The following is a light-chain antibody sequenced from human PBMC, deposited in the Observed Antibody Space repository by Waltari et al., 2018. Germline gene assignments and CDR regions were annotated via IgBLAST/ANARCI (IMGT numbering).Light chain of an antibody. CDR1: DIATKS. CDR3: QVWDSGADYV. J-gene: IGLJ1*01. CDR2: RNS. Sequence: SYVLTQPPSVSVAPGQTATITCGGNDIATKSVNWYQQKPGQAPVLVVYRNSDRPSGFPGRFSGSSAGNAATLTIGRVDAGDEADYYCQVWDSGADYVFGTGTMVTVL. V-gene: IGLV3-21*02.